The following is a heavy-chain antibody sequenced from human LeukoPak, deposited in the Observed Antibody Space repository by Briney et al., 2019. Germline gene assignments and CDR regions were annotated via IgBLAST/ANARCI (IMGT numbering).Heavy chain of an antibody. J-gene: IGHJ4*02. CDR1: GFTFSSYA. D-gene: IGHD3-10*01. CDR2: ISGSGGST. CDR3: AKFDYYGSGGSNY. Sequence: GGSLRLSCAASGFTFSSYAMSWVRQAPGKGLEWVSAISGSGGSTYYADSVKGRFTISRDNFKNTLYLQMNSLRAEDTAVYYCAKFDYYGSGGSNYWGQGTLVTVSS. V-gene: IGHV3-23*01.